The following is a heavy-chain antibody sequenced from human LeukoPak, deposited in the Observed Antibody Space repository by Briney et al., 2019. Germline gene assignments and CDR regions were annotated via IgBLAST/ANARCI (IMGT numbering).Heavy chain of an antibody. Sequence: PSETLSLTCTVSGASISSGDYLWSWIRQPPGMGLEWIGNIYYSGSTYYNPSLKSRVTISVDTSKNQFSLKLSSVTAADTAVYYCARPNPRGPHDYWGQGTLVTVSS. CDR2: IYYSGST. V-gene: IGHV4-30-2*03. D-gene: IGHD3-10*01. CDR3: ARPNPRGPHDY. J-gene: IGHJ4*02. CDR1: GASISSGDYL.